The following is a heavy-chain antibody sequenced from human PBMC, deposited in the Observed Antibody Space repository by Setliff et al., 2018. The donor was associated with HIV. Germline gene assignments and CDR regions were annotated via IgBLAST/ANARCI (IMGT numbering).Heavy chain of an antibody. V-gene: IGHV4-34*01. CDR2: INHSGST. Sequence: SETLSLTCAVYGGSVSGYYWSWIRQPPGKGLEWIGEINHSGSTNYNPSLKSRVTISVDTSKNQFSLKLSSVTAADTAVYYCARHKSQPYYFDYWGQGTLVTVSS. CDR1: GGSVSGYY. J-gene: IGHJ4*02. CDR3: ARHKSQPYYFDY.